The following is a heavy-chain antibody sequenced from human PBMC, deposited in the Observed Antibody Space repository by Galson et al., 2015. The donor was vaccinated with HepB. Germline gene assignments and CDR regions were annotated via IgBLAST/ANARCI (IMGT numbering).Heavy chain of an antibody. CDR2: INPKTSGT. CDR3: ARDRNYYDSSGYLKN. J-gene: IGHJ1*01. CDR1: GYTFTDYY. D-gene: IGHD3-22*01. Sequence: SVKVSCKASGYTFTDYYIHWVRQAPGQGLEWMGWINPKTSGTNYAQKFQGRVTMTRDTSISTAYMDLSRLRSDDTAVYFCARDRNYYDSSGYLKNWGQGTLVTVSS. V-gene: IGHV1-2*02.